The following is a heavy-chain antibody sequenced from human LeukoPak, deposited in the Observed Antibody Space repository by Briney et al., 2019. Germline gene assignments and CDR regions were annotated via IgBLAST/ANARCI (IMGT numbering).Heavy chain of an antibody. V-gene: IGHV4-39*01. J-gene: IGHJ4*02. D-gene: IGHD1-26*01. CDR1: GGSISSSSYY. Sequence: PSETLSLTCTVSGGSISSSSYYWGWIRQPPGKGLEWIGSIYYRGSTYYNPSLKSRVTISVDTSKNQFSLKLSSVTAADTAVYYCARRGIVGATYWGQGTLVTVSS. CDR3: ARRGIVGATY. CDR2: IYYRGST.